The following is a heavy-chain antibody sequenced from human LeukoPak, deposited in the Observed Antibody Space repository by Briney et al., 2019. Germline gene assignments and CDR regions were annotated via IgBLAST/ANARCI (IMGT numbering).Heavy chain of an antibody. Sequence: SETLSLTCTVSGGTISDYFWNWIRQPPGKGLEWIGHIYSSGTTNYNPSLMSRVTISLDTSKNQFSLKLSSVTAADTAVYYCARTDYGDYWFDPGGQGTLVSVSS. CDR1: GGTISDYF. J-gene: IGHJ5*02. CDR3: ARTDYGDYWFDP. V-gene: IGHV4-59*01. D-gene: IGHD4-17*01. CDR2: IYSSGTT.